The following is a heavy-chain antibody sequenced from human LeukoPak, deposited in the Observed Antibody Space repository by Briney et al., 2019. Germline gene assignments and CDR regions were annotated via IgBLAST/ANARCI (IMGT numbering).Heavy chain of an antibody. CDR2: IIPILGEP. J-gene: IGHJ4*02. Sequence: SVKVSCKASGGTFSSYTISWVRQAPGQGLEWMGRIIPILGEPDYAQKFQGRVTITADMSTSTAYMELSSLRSEDTAVYYCARKGSLGTYGIFDYWGQGTLVTVSS. CDR1: GGTFSSYT. CDR3: ARKGSLGTYGIFDY. V-gene: IGHV1-69*02. D-gene: IGHD3-10*01.